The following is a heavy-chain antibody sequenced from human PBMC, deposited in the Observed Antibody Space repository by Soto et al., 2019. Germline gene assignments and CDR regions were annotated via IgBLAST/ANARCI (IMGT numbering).Heavy chain of an antibody. Sequence: GGSLRLSCAASGFTFSSYAMSWVRQAPGKGLEWVSAISGSGGSTYYADSVKGRFTISRDNSKNTLYLQMNSLRAEDTAVYYFAKGSLLWFGEFPPRDWFDPWGQGTLVTVS. D-gene: IGHD3-10*01. V-gene: IGHV3-23*01. CDR3: AKGSLLWFGEFPPRDWFDP. CDR2: ISGSGGST. J-gene: IGHJ5*02. CDR1: GFTFSSYA.